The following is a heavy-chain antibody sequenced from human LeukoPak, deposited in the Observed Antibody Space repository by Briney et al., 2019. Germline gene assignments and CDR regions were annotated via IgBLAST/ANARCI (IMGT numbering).Heavy chain of an antibody. D-gene: IGHD6-13*01. Sequence: GGSLRLSCAASGFTFSSYGMHGVRQAPGKGLEGVAVISYDGSNKYYADSVKGRFTISRDNSKNTVYLQTDNLRPEDTAVYYCAKDRDSSTWSFFDFWGQGTLVTVSS. CDR2: ISYDGSNK. CDR1: GFTFSSYG. V-gene: IGHV3-30*18. CDR3: AKDRDSSTWSFFDF. J-gene: IGHJ4*02.